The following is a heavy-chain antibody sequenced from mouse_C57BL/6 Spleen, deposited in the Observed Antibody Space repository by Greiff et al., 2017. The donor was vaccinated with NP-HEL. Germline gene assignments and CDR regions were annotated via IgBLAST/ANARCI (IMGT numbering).Heavy chain of an antibody. CDR2: IFPGSGST. CDR1: GYTFTDYY. J-gene: IGHJ4*01. CDR3: ARMAPLGSSGLYYAMDY. D-gene: IGHD1-3*01. Sequence: VQLQQSGPELVKPGASVKISCKASGYTFTDYYINWVKQRPGQGLEWIGWIFPGSGSTYYNEKFKGKATLTVDKSSSTAYMLLSSLTSEDSAVYFCARMAPLGSSGLYYAMDYWGQGTSVTVSS. V-gene: IGHV1-75*01.